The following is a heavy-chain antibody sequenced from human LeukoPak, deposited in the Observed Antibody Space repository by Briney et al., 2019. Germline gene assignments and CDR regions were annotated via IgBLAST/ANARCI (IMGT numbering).Heavy chain of an antibody. Sequence: SVKVSCKASGGTFSSYAVSWVRQAPGQGLEWMGGIIPIFGTANYAQKFQGRVTITTDESTSTAYMELSSLRSEDTAVYYCASPERSSGYYYEYWGQGTLVTVSS. V-gene: IGHV1-69*05. CDR1: GGTFSSYA. CDR3: ASPERSSGYYYEY. J-gene: IGHJ4*02. CDR2: IIPIFGTA. D-gene: IGHD3-22*01.